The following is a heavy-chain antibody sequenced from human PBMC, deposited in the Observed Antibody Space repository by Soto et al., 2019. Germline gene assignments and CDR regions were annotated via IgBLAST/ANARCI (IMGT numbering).Heavy chain of an antibody. V-gene: IGHV1-69*06. D-gene: IGHD3-3*01. Sequence: QVQLVQSGAEVKKPGSSVKVSCTTSGGPFSSFAINWVRQAPGQGLEWMGGIIPLDGTTTYAEKIQGRVTITADTSTSTAYMDLSSRRLEDTAVYYCARFFTKSRRGGVAFDYWGQGTLLTVSS. CDR1: GGPFSSFA. CDR2: IIPLDGTT. J-gene: IGHJ4*02. CDR3: ARFFTKSRRGGVAFDY.